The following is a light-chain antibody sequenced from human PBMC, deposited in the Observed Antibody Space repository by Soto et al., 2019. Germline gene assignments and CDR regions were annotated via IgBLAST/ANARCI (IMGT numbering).Light chain of an antibody. V-gene: IGLV2-14*01. CDR3: SAYTTSSTTLYV. CDR1: SSDVGRYNY. Sequence: QSALTQPASVSGSPGLSIAISCTGTSSDVGRYNYVSWYQQHPGKAPKLMIYEVSNRPSGVSIRFSGSKSGNTASLTISGLQAEDEADYYCSAYTTSSTTLYVFGTGTKLTVL. CDR2: EVS. J-gene: IGLJ1*01.